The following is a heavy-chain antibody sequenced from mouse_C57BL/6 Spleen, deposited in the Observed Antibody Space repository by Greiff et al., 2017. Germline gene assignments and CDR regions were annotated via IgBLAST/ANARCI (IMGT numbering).Heavy chain of an antibody. Sequence: EVQLHQSGPVLVKPGASVKMSCKASGYTFTDYYMNWVKQSHGKSLEWIGVINPYNGGTSYHQKFKGKATLTVDKSSSTAYMDLNSLTSEDSAVYYCAPSDNDEAWFAYWGQGTLVTVSA. J-gene: IGHJ3*01. CDR2: INPYNGGT. CDR3: APSDNDEAWFAY. D-gene: IGHD2-4*01. CDR1: GYTFTDYY. V-gene: IGHV1-19*01.